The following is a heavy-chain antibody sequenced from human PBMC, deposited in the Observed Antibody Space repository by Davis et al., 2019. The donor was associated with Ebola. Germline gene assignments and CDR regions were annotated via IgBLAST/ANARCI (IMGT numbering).Heavy chain of an antibody. D-gene: IGHD2-15*01. V-gene: IGHV1-69*13. CDR2: IISIFGTA. Sequence: SVKVSCKASGGTFSSYAISWVRQAPGQGLEWMGGIISIFGTANYAQKFQGRVTITADESTSTAYMELSSLRSEDTAVYYCAGRYCSGGSCYSRGYYYYGMDVWGQGTTVTVSS. CDR3: AGRYCSGGSCYSRGYYYYGMDV. CDR1: GGTFSSYA. J-gene: IGHJ6*02.